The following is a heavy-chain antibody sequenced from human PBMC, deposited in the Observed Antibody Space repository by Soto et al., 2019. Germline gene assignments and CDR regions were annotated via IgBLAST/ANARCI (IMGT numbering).Heavy chain of an antibody. Sequence: EVQLLESGGGLVQPGGSLKLSCAASGFTFSNCPMYWVRQAPGKGLEWVSAISPSGHRTYYADSVKGRFSISRDNSKITLSVQMNSLRAEDTAVYYCARLAVRGSYFGDDYWGQGTLVTVSS. V-gene: IGHV3-23*01. J-gene: IGHJ4*02. D-gene: IGHD1-26*01. CDR2: ISPSGHRT. CDR1: GFTFSNCP. CDR3: ARLAVRGSYFGDDY.